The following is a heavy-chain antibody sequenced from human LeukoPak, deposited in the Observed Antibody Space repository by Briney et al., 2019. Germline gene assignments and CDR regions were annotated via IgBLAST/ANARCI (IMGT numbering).Heavy chain of an antibody. D-gene: IGHD2-8*01. V-gene: IGHV3-48*04. Sequence: GGSLRLSCAASGFTFSSYWMSWVRQAPGKGLEWVSYISSSGSTIYYADSVKGRFTISRDNAKNSLYLQVNSLRAEDTAVYYCAKYILYHGAFDIWGQGTMVTVSS. CDR1: GFTFSSYW. J-gene: IGHJ3*02. CDR2: ISSSGSTI. CDR3: AKYILYHGAFDI.